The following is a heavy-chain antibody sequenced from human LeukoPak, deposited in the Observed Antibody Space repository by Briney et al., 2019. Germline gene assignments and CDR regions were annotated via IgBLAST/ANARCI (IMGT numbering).Heavy chain of an antibody. CDR2: IKQDGSEK. Sequence: GGSLRLSCAASGFAFSSYWMSWVRQAPGKGLEWVANIKQDGSEKYYVDSVKGRFTISRDNAKNSLYLQMNSLRAEDTAVYYCAELGITMIGGVWGKGTTVTISS. CDR3: AELGITMIGGV. CDR1: GFAFSSYW. V-gene: IGHV3-7*01. D-gene: IGHD3-10*02. J-gene: IGHJ6*04.